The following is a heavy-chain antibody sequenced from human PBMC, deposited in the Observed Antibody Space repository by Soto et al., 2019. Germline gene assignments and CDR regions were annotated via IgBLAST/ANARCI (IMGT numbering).Heavy chain of an antibody. CDR3: AKVRGLGYCSSTSFCGWFDP. V-gene: IGHV3-23*01. Sequence: GGSLRLSCAASGFTFSSYAMSWVRQAPGKGLEWVSAISGSGGSTYYADSVKGRFTISRDNSKNTLYLQMNSLRAEDTAVYYCAKVRGLGYCSSTSFCGWFDPWGQGTLVTVAS. CDR1: GFTFSSYA. J-gene: IGHJ5*02. CDR2: ISGSGGST. D-gene: IGHD2-2*01.